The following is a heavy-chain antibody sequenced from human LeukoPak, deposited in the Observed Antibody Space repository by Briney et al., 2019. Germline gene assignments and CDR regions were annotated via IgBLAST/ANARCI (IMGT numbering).Heavy chain of an antibody. D-gene: IGHD3-9*01. CDR2: VYYSGST. V-gene: IGHV4-31*03. J-gene: IGHJ4*02. CDR1: GVSVSSGGYY. CDR3: AGGKYDILTGYFRFDH. Sequence: PSETLSLTCTVSGVSVSSGGYYWSWIRQHPEKGMESIGHVYYSGSTYYNPSLKSRITILKDASKNQFTLKLNSVTPTDTAVYFSAGGKYDILTGYFRFDHWGQGTLVTVSS.